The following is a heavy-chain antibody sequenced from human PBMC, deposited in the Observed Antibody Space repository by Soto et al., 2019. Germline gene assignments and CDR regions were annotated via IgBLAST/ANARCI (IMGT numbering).Heavy chain of an antibody. V-gene: IGHV4-38-2*02. D-gene: IGHD1-1*01. Sequence: SETLSLTCAVSGYSISSGYYWGWIRQPPGKGLEWIGSIYHSGSTYYNPSLKSRVTISVDTSKNQFSLKLSSVTAADTAVYYCARELQEELEPYYYYYGMDVWGQGTTVTVSS. CDR1: GYSISSGYY. J-gene: IGHJ6*02. CDR3: ARELQEELEPYYYYYGMDV. CDR2: IYHSGST.